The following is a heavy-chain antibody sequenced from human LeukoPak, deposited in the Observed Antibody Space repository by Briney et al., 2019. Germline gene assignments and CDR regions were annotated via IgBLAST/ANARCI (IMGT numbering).Heavy chain of an antibody. Sequence: GGSLRLSCAASGFTFSTHTMAWVRQAPGKGLEWLSYISGSSNVIYYADSVKGRFTISRGNAKDSLYLQMNSLKAEDTAVYYCARGLYYMDVWGKGTTVTVSS. J-gene: IGHJ6*03. V-gene: IGHV3-48*01. CDR3: ARGLYYMDV. CDR1: GFTFSTHT. CDR2: ISGSSNVI.